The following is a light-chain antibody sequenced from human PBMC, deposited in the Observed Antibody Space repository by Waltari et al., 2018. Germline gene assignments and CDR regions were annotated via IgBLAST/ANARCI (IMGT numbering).Light chain of an antibody. V-gene: IGKV1-39*01. CDR2: AAS. CDR1: QSIRPY. Sequence: DIQITHSPSPLSASVGDRVTIACRTSQSIRPYLNWYQHKPVQAPKLLIYAASTVQSGVPSRFSGSGSGTDFTLTISSLQPEDFASYCWEQSYNTLTFGEGTKVEIK. J-gene: IGKJ4*01. CDR3: EQSYNTLT.